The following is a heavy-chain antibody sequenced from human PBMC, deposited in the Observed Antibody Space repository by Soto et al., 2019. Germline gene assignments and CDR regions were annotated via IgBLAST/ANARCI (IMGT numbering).Heavy chain of an antibody. Sequence: EVQLLESGGGLVQPGGSLRLSCVPSGFTFSGSAMAWVRQLPGEGVAWVSAFSGSGSNTYYADSVKRRFTISRDNSKNTLSLQLTSLRADDTALYFCARATRPSVRTSLVRYNWFDTWGQGTLVTVSA. CDR1: GFTFSGSA. CDR3: ARATRPSVRTSLVRYNWFDT. CDR2: FSGSGSNT. V-gene: IGHV3-23*01. J-gene: IGHJ5*02. D-gene: IGHD3-16*01.